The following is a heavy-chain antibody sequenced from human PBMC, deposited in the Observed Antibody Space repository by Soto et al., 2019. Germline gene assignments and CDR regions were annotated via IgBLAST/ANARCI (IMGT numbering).Heavy chain of an antibody. Sequence: VASVKVSCKASGGTFSSYAISWVRQAPGQGLEWMGGIIPIFGTANYAQKFQGRVTITADESTSTAYMELSSLRSEDTAVYYCAVPETINYYDSSGYPHDAFDIWGQGTMVTVS. V-gene: IGHV1-69*13. CDR2: IIPIFGTA. CDR3: AVPETINYYDSSGYPHDAFDI. CDR1: GGTFSSYA. D-gene: IGHD3-22*01. J-gene: IGHJ3*02.